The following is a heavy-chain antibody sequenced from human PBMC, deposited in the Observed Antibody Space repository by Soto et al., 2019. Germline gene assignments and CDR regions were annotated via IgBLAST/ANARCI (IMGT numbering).Heavy chain of an antibody. V-gene: IGHV1-18*04. D-gene: IGHD4-4*01. J-gene: IGHJ6*02. CDR3: ARDNYRDYYYGMDA. Sequence: ASVKVSCKASGYTFTSYGISWVRQAPGQGLEWMGWISAYNGNTNYAQKLQGRVTMTTDTSTSTAYMELRSLRSDDTAVYYCARDNYRDYYYGMDAWGQGTTVTVSS. CDR1: GYTFTSYG. CDR2: ISAYNGNT.